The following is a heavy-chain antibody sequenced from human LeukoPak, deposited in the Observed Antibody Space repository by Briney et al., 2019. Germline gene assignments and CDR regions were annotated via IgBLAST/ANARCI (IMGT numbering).Heavy chain of an antibody. CDR1: GFTVSSNY. CDR3: ARDYDSTGYFGLLDY. J-gene: IGHJ4*02. CDR2: ISSDSSDI. D-gene: IGHD3-22*01. Sequence: GGSLRLSCAASGFTVSSNYMSWVRQAPGKGLEWVSCISSDSSDIYYADSVKGRFTISRDNAKNSLYLQMNNLRAEDTAVYYCARDYDSTGYFGLLDYWGQGTLVTVSS. V-gene: IGHV3-21*06.